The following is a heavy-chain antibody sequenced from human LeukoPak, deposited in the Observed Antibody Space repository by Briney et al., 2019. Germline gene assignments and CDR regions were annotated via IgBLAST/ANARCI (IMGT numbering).Heavy chain of an antibody. V-gene: IGHV3-30*02. CDR1: GFIFSNYG. Sequence: GGSLRLSCAASGFIFSNYGMHWVRQAPGKGLEWVSFIRYDGSHKHYADPVKGRFTISRENSKKTLYLQMNSLSAEDTAVFYCARPGLPVAGTRWFDPWGQGTLVTVSS. J-gene: IGHJ5*02. CDR3: ARPGLPVAGTRWFDP. CDR2: IRYDGSHK. D-gene: IGHD2-15*01.